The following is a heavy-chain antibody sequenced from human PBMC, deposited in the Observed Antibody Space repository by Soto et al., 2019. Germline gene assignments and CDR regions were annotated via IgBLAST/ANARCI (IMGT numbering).Heavy chain of an antibody. CDR1: GGSISSGGYY. CDR3: AIDPHLTGYHFTNWFDP. D-gene: IGHD3-9*01. Sequence: TSETLSLTCTLSGGSISSGGYYLSWIRQHPGKGLEWIGYIYYSGSTYYNPSLKSRVTISVDTSKNQFSLKMSSVTAADTAVYYCAIDPHLTGYHFTNWFDPWGQGTLVNVS. CDR2: IYYSGST. V-gene: IGHV4-31*03. J-gene: IGHJ5*02.